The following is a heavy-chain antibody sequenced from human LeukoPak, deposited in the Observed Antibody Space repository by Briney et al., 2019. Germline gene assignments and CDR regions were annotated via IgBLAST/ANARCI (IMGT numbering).Heavy chain of an antibody. Sequence: SETLSLTCTVSGYSISSGYYWGWIRQPPGKGLEWIGSIYHSGSTYYNPSLKSRVTISVDTSKNQFSLKLSSVTAADTAVYYCARGSGSRRFYYYYMDVWGKGTTVTISS. J-gene: IGHJ6*03. CDR3: ARGSGSRRFYYYYMDV. V-gene: IGHV4-38-2*02. CDR1: GYSISSGYY. D-gene: IGHD1-26*01. CDR2: IYHSGST.